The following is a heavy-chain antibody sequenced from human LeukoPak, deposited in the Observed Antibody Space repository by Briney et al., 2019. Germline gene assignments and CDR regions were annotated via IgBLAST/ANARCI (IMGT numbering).Heavy chain of an antibody. CDR2: ISGNGHA. V-gene: IGHV3-23*01. D-gene: IGHD1-26*01. CDR3: AKRGAEVGTTVAPGDY. CDR1: GFTLSSYA. Sequence: GGSLRHSCAASGFTLSSYAMNWVRQAPGKGLEWVSAISGNGHAYYADSVKGRFTISRDNSKNTLYLQMNSLRAEDTAVYYCAKRGAEVGTTVAPGDYWGQGTLLTVSS. J-gene: IGHJ4*02.